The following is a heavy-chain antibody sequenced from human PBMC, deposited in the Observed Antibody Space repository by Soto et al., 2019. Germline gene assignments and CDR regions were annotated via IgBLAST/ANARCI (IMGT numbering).Heavy chain of an antibody. J-gene: IGHJ6*02. V-gene: IGHV1-18*01. D-gene: IGHD2-21*02. CDR1: GYTFTSYG. CDR3: ARRYSGYDKPSIVVVTAIRYYGMDV. Sequence: QVQLVQSGAEVKKPGASVKVSCKASGYTFTSYGISWVRQAPGQGLEWMGWISAYNGNTNYAQKLQGRVTMTTDTSTSTAYMELRSLRSDDTAVYYCARRYSGYDKPSIVVVTAIRYYGMDVWGQGTTVTVSS. CDR2: ISAYNGNT.